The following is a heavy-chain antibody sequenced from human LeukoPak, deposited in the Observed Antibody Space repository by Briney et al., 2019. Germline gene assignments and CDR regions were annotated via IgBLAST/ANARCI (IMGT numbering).Heavy chain of an antibody. CDR3: ARESESYDSSGSTFDY. V-gene: IGHV3-30*02. CDR2: IRYDGSSK. Sequence: GGSLRLSCAASGFTFSSYGMHWVRQAPGKGLEWVAFIRYDGSSKFYADSVKGRFTISRDNSKNTLYLQMHSLRAEDRAVYYCARESESYDSSGSTFDYWGQGTLVTVSS. D-gene: IGHD3-22*01. J-gene: IGHJ4*02. CDR1: GFTFSSYG.